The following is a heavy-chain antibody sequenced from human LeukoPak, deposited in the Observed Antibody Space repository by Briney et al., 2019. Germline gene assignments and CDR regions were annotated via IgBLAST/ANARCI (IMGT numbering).Heavy chain of an antibody. CDR3: AKDPRVYSSSWSIDY. V-gene: IGHV3-11*01. Sequence: PGGSLRLSCAASGFTFSDYYMSWIRQAPGKGLEWVSYISSSGSTIYYADSVKGRFTISRDNAKNSLYLQMNSLRAEDTAVYYCAKDPRVYSSSWSIDYWGQGTLVTVSS. CDR1: GFTFSDYY. D-gene: IGHD6-13*01. J-gene: IGHJ4*02. CDR2: ISSSGSTI.